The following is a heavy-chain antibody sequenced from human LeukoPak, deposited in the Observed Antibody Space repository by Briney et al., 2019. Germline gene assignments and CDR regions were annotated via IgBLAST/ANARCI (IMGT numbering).Heavy chain of an antibody. CDR3: AREGGGYSYGPGVFDY. CDR1: GGTFSSYA. V-gene: IGHV1-69*04. Sequence: SVKVSCKASGGTFSSYAISRVRQAPGQGLEWMGRIIPIFGIANYAQKFQGRVTITADKSTSTAYMELSSLRSEDTAVYYCAREGGGYSYGPGVFDYWGQGTLVTVSS. J-gene: IGHJ4*02. D-gene: IGHD5-18*01. CDR2: IIPIFGIA.